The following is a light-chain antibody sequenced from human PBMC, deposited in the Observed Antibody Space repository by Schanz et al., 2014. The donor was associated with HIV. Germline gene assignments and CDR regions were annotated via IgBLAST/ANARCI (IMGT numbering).Light chain of an antibody. J-gene: IGKJ3*01. V-gene: IGKV3D-20*01. CDR2: DAS. Sequence: EIVLTQSPATLSLSPGERATLSCRASQSVSSYLAWYQQKPGPAPRLLIYDASNRATGIPARFSGSGSGTDFTLTISRLEPEDFAVYYCQHYGSSPPTFGPGTKVDIK. CDR1: QSVSSY. CDR3: QHYGSSPPT.